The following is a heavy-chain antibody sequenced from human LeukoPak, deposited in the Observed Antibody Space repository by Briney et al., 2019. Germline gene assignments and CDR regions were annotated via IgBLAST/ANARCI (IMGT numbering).Heavy chain of an antibody. V-gene: IGHV3-15*01. CDR3: TTDEVVPAANDAFDI. CDR1: GFTFSDAW. CDR2: IKSKTDGGTT. Sequence: PGGSLRLSCAASGFTFSDAWMSWVRQAPGKGLEWVGRIKSKTDGGTTDYAAPVKGRFTISRDDSKNTLYLQMNSLKTEDTAVYYCTTDEVVPAANDAFDIWGQGTMVTASS. D-gene: IGHD2-2*01. J-gene: IGHJ3*02.